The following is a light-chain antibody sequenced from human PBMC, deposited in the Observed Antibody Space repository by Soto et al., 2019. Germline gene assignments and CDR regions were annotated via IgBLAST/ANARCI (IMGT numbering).Light chain of an antibody. V-gene: IGKV3D-15*01. CDR2: GAS. CDR1: QSVSRSH. Sequence: IVLTQSPATLSLSPGERATLSCRASQSVSRSHLAWFQQKPGQAPRLLIYGASTRATGIPDRFSGSGSGTEFTLTISSLQSEDFAVYYCQQYNNWPLTFGQGTRLE. J-gene: IGKJ5*01. CDR3: QQYNNWPLT.